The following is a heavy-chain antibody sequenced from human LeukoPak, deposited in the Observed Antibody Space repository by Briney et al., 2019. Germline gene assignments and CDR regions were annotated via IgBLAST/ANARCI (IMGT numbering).Heavy chain of an antibody. Sequence: SETLSLTCTVSGGSISSSSYYWGWIRQPPGKGLEWIGRIYTSGSTNYNPSLKSRVTISVDTSKNQFSLKLSSVTAADTAVYYCARVYEWEGEDYWGQGTLVTVSS. CDR3: ARVYEWEGEDY. V-gene: IGHV4-61*02. CDR2: IYTSGST. D-gene: IGHD2-8*01. CDR1: GGSISSSSYY. J-gene: IGHJ4*02.